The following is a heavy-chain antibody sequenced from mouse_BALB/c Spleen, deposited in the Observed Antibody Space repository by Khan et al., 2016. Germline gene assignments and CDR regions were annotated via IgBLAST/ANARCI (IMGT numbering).Heavy chain of an antibody. D-gene: IGHD2-12*01. Sequence: QVQLQQGGAELVRPGSSVKISCKASGYAFSSFWMNWVKQRPGQGLEWIGQIYPGDGDTNYNGKFKGKATVTADTSSSTAYMQLSSLTSEDSAVYFCARVTCVFDYWGQGTTLTVSS. CDR1: GYAFSSFW. V-gene: IGHV1-80*01. J-gene: IGHJ2*01. CDR2: IYPGDGDT. CDR3: ARVTCVFDY.